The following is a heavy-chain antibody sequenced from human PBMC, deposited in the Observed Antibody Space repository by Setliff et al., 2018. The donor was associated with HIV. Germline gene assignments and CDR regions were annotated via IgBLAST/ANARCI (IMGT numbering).Heavy chain of an antibody. CDR1: GFIFSDSW. CDR2: IKKDGREK. J-gene: IGHJ5*02. V-gene: IGHV3-7*03. CDR3: ASMWKVGA. Sequence: ESLRLSCGASGFIFSDSWMDWVRQAPGKGLEWVATIKKDGREKYYVDSVKGRFTISRDNARTSLYLEMTNLKVEDTAVYFCASMWKVGAWGRGTLVTVSS. D-gene: IGHD1-26*01.